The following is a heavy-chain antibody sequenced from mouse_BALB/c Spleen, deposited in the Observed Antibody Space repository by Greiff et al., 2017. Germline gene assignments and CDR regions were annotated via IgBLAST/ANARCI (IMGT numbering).Heavy chain of an antibody. Sequence: EVQVVESGGGLVKPGGSLKLSCAASGFTFSSYAMSWVRQTPEKRLEWVASISSGGSTYYPDSVKGRFTISRDNARNILYLQMSSLRSEDTAMYYCARGYMDYWGQGTSVTVSS. CDR2: ISSGGST. CDR1: GFTFSSYA. CDR3: ARGYMDY. V-gene: IGHV5-6-5*01. J-gene: IGHJ4*01.